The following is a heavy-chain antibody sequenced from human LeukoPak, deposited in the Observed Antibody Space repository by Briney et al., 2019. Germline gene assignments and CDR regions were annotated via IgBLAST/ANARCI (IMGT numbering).Heavy chain of an antibody. CDR1: GFSFSNFA. CDR3: AKAKPGVWYSFFDF. J-gene: IGHJ4*02. Sequence: GGSLRLSCAASGFSFSNFAMSWVRQAPGKGLEWVAAISGSGATTYYGDSVKGRATISRDNSNITLYLEMHSLRAEDTAVYYCAKAKPGVWYSFFDFWGLGTLVTVAS. D-gene: IGHD2-21*02. CDR2: ISGSGATT. V-gene: IGHV3-23*02.